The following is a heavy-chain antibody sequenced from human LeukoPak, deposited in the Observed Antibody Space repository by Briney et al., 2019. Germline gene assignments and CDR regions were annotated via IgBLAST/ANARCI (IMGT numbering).Heavy chain of an antibody. CDR2: ISAYNGNT. Sequence: GASVKVSCKASGYTFTSYGISWVRQAPGQGLEWMGWISAYNGNTNYAQKLQGRVTMTTDTSTSTAYMELSSLRSEDTAVYYCARVVSSWYESGFDYWGQGTLVTVSS. CDR3: ARVVSSWYESGFDY. CDR1: GYTFTSYG. D-gene: IGHD6-13*01. V-gene: IGHV1-18*01. J-gene: IGHJ4*02.